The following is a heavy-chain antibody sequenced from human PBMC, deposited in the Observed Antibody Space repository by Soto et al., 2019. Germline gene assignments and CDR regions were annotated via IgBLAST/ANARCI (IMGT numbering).Heavy chain of an antibody. Sequence: ASVKVSCKASGGTFSSYAISWVRQAPGQGLEWMGGIIPIFGTANYAQKLQGRVTMTTDTSTSTAYMELRSLRSDDTAVYYCARGSLRYFDWLSEQFDYWGQGTLVTVSS. D-gene: IGHD3-9*01. V-gene: IGHV1-69*05. CDR2: IIPIFGTA. CDR1: GGTFSSYA. J-gene: IGHJ4*02. CDR3: ARGSLRYFDWLSEQFDY.